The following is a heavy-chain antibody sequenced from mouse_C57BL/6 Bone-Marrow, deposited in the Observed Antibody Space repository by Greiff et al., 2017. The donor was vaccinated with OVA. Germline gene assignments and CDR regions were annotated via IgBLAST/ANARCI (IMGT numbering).Heavy chain of an antibody. J-gene: IGHJ1*03. V-gene: IGHV1-39*01. CDR3: VSRPSYGSSSYWYFDV. Sequence: EVKLMESGPELVKPGASVKISCKASGYSFTDYNMNWVKQSNGKSLEWIGVINPNYGTTSYNQKFKGKATLTVDQSSSTAYMQLNSLTSEDSAVYYCVSRPSYGSSSYWYFDVWGTGTTVTVSS. CDR1: GYSFTDYN. D-gene: IGHD1-1*01. CDR2: INPNYGTT.